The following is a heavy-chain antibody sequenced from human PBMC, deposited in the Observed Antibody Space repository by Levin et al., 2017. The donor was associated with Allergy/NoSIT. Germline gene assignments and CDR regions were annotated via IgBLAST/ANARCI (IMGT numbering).Heavy chain of an antibody. V-gene: IGHV2-70*01. J-gene: IGHJ4*02. D-gene: IGHD4-17*01. Sequence: SGPTLVKPTQTLTLTCTFSGFSLSTSGMCVSWIRQPPGKALEWLALIDWDDDKYYSTSLKTRLTISKDTSKNQVVLTMTNMDPVDTATYYCARGNLATVTTYYFDYWGQGTLVTVSS. CDR2: IDWDDDK. CDR1: GFSLSTSGMC. CDR3: ARGNLATVTTYYFDY.